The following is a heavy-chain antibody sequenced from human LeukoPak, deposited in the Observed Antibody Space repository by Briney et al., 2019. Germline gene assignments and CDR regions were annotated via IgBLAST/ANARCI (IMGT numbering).Heavy chain of an antibody. CDR3: ARGAVRYYDSSGYYSWFDP. Sequence: SETLSLTCAVSGGSISSGGYFWRWIRQPRGKGLEGIGYIYHSGSTHYNPSLKSRVTISVDRSKSQFSLKLSSVTAADTAVYYCARGAVRYYDSSGYYSWFDPGGQGTLVTVSA. V-gene: IGHV4-30-2*01. CDR2: IYHSGST. D-gene: IGHD3-22*01. CDR1: GGSISSGGYF. J-gene: IGHJ5*02.